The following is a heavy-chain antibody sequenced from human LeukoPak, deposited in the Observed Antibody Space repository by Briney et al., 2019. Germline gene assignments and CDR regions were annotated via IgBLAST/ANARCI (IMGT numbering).Heavy chain of an antibody. CDR3: ARDQYDTWSRRGNFDS. Sequence: GGSLRLSCAASGFTFNTYTMNWVRQAPGKGLEWVSYISGSSGIIDYADSVRGRFTISRDNAKNSLYLQMNSLRAEDTAVFYCARDQYDTWSRRGNFDSWGQGTLVIVSS. V-gene: IGHV3-48*01. CDR2: ISGSSGII. D-gene: IGHD3/OR15-3a*01. J-gene: IGHJ4*02. CDR1: GFTFNTYT.